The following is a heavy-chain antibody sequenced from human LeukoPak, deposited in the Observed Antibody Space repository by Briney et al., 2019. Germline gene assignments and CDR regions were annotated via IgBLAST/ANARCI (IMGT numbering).Heavy chain of an antibody. CDR1: GYTFTGYY. CDR2: INPNSGGT. V-gene: IGHV1-2*02. Sequence: GSVKVSCKASGYTFTGYYMHWVRQAPGQGLEWMGWINPNSGGTNYAQKFQGRVTMTRDTSISTAYMELSRLRSDDTAVYYCARDRVVVAASFRFDPWGQGTLVTVSS. D-gene: IGHD2-15*01. J-gene: IGHJ5*02. CDR3: ARDRVVVAASFRFDP.